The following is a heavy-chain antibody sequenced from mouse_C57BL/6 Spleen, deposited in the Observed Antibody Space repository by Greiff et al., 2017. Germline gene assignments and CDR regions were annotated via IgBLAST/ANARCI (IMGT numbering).Heavy chain of an antibody. Sequence: EVQLQQSGAELVRPGASVKLSCTASGFNIKDDYMHWVKQRPEQGLEWIGWIDPENGDTEYASKFQGKATITPDTSSNTAYLQLSSLTSEDTAVYYFTGIYYYGSSPFAYWGQGTLVTVSA. V-gene: IGHV14-4*01. D-gene: IGHD1-1*01. J-gene: IGHJ3*01. CDR1: GFNIKDDY. CDR3: TGIYYYGSSPFAY. CDR2: IDPENGDT.